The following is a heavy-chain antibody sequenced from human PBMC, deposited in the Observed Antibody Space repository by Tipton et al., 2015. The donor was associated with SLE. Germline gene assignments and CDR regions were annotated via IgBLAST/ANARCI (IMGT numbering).Heavy chain of an antibody. D-gene: IGHD6-13*01. CDR1: GDSFSGGTYY. J-gene: IGHJ6*03. Sequence: TLSLTCNVSGDSFSGGTYYWVWIRQPPEKGLEWVGTLSHRGSTYYNPSLKSRVTISVDTSRDQLSLKLTSVTAADTAVYYCARGLRQLAHYYYYYMDVWGKGTTVTVSS. V-gene: IGHV4-39*07. CDR3: ARGLRQLAHYYYYYMDV. CDR2: LSHRGST.